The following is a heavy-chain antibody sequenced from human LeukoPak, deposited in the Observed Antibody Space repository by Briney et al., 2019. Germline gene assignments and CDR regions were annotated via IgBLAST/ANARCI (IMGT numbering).Heavy chain of an antibody. J-gene: IGHJ4*02. CDR1: GGTFSSYA. V-gene: IGHV1-69*05. D-gene: IGHD3-22*01. CDR3: ARADYDSSGYYCEGYFDY. Sequence: GASVKVSCKASGGTFSSYAISWVRQAPGQGLEWMGRIIPIFGTANYAQKFQGRVTITTDESTSTAYMELSSLRSEDTAVYYCARADYDSSGYYCEGYFDYWGQGTLVTVSS. CDR2: IIPIFGTA.